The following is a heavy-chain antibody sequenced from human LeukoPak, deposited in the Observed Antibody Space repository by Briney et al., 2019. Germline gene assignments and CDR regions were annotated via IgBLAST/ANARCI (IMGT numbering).Heavy chain of an antibody. Sequence: SVKVSCTASGFTFTSSAVQWVRQARGQRLEWIGWIVVGSGNTNYAQKFQERVTITRDMSTRTAYMELSSLRSEDTAVYYCAAVGPILKAFDYWGQGTLVTVSS. CDR1: GFTFTSSA. J-gene: IGHJ4*02. CDR3: AAVGPILKAFDY. CDR2: IVVGSGNT. V-gene: IGHV1-58*01.